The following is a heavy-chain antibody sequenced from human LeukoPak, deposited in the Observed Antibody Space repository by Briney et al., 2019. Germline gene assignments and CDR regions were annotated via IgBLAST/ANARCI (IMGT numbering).Heavy chain of an antibody. CDR3: AREEYGAGSRPFDY. Sequence: SETLSLTCTVSGDSISSGGHYWSWIRQHPGRGLEWIGYIYYSGTIHYNPSLKSRVTISVDTSKNQFSLNLSSVTAADTAVYYCAREEYGAGSRPFDYWGQGNLVTVSS. V-gene: IGHV4-31*03. D-gene: IGHD3-10*01. CDR2: IYYSGTI. J-gene: IGHJ4*02. CDR1: GDSISSGGHY.